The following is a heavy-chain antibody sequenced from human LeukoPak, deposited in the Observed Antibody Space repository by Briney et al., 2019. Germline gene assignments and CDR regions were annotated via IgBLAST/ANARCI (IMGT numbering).Heavy chain of an antibody. V-gene: IGHV3-23*01. J-gene: IGHJ6*02. Sequence: GGSLRLSCAASGFTFNSCAMGWARQAPGKGLEWVSGITGNGGTKYYTGSVKGRFTISRDNSKNTLYPQMNSLRAEDTAVYYCAKFTGTTIYYGMDVWGRGTTVTVSS. D-gene: IGHD1-7*01. CDR3: AKFTGTTIYYGMDV. CDR2: ITGNGGTK. CDR1: GFTFNSCA.